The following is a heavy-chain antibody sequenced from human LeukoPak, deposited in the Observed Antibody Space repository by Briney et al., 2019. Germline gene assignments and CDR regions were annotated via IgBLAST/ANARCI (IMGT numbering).Heavy chain of an antibody. V-gene: IGHV4-59*11. D-gene: IGHD4-11*01. Sequence: PSETLSLTCTVPGGSISSHYWSWIRQPPGKGLERIGYIYYSGSTNYNPSLKSRVTISVDTSKNQFSLKLSSVTAADTAVYYCARSPGLATVTTNWFDPWGQGTLVTVSS. CDR3: ARSPGLATVTTNWFDP. J-gene: IGHJ5*02. CDR1: GGSISSHY. CDR2: IYYSGST.